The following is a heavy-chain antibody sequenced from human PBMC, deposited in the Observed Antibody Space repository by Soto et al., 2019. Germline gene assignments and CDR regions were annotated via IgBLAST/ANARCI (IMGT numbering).Heavy chain of an antibody. CDR3: TTDLWRIAVVVGSTGYFNP. D-gene: IGHD2-15*01. Sequence: GGSLRLSCAASGFTFSYASMSWVGQAPGKGLDWVGRIKSKSDGGTTEYAAPVRGRFTISRDDSKNTLYLQMNSLKTEDTAVYYCTTDLWRIAVVVGSTGYFNPWGQGTPVTVSS. CDR2: IKSKSDGGTT. J-gene: IGHJ5*02. CDR1: GFTFSYAS. V-gene: IGHV3-15*01.